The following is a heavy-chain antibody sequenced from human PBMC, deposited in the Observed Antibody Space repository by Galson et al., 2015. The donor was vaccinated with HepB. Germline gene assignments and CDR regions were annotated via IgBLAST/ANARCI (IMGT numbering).Heavy chain of an antibody. J-gene: IGHJ6*03. D-gene: IGHD1-1*01. Sequence: SLRLSCAVSGFTFNNYAITWVRQAPGKGLEWVSDISGSGDRTKYAESVKGRFTISRDNSKNTLLLEMYSLRAEDTAIYYCARGNERLYYFYLDVWGKGSTVTVSS. CDR1: GFTFNNYA. CDR2: ISGSGDRT. V-gene: IGHV3-23*01. CDR3: ARGNERLYYFYLDV.